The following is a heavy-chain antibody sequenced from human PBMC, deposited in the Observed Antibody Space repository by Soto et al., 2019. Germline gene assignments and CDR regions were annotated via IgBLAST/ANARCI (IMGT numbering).Heavy chain of an antibody. CDR2: IYTSGST. J-gene: IGHJ4*02. D-gene: IGHD3-16*02. V-gene: IGHV4-4*08. Sequence: SETLSLTCTVSGGSISSYYWSWIRQPPGKGLEWIGYIYTSGSTNYNPSLKSRVTMSVDTSKNQFSLKLSSVTAADTAVYYCAREGSYRSQPFDYWGQGTLVTVSS. CDR1: GGSISSYY. CDR3: AREGSYRSQPFDY.